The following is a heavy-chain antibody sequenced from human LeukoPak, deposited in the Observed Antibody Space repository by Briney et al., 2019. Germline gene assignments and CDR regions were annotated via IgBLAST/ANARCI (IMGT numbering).Heavy chain of an antibody. J-gene: IGHJ3*02. CDR3: AKFTMVRGVTRVNAFDI. CDR2: IYYSGST. V-gene: IGHV4-59*01. D-gene: IGHD3-10*01. CDR1: GGSISSYY. Sequence: PSETLSLTCTVSGGSISSYYWSWIRQPPGKGLEWMGYIYYSGSTNYNPSIKSRVTISVDTSKNQFSLKLSSVTAADTAVYYCAKFTMVRGVTRVNAFDIWGQGTMVTVSS.